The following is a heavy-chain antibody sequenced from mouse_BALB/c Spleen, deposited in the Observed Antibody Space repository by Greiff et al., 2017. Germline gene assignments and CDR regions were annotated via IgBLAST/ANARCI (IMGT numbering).Heavy chain of an antibody. D-gene: IGHD4-1*02. V-gene: IGHV1-54*01. CDR2: INPGSGGT. CDR1: GYAFTNYL. Sequence: QVQLKESGAELVRPGTSVKVSCKASGYAFTNYLIEWVKQRPGQGLEWIGVINPGSGGTNYNEKFKGKATLTADKSSSTAYMQLSSLTSDDSAVYFCARFNSYRDAMDYWGQGTSVTVSS. J-gene: IGHJ4*01. CDR3: ARFNSYRDAMDY.